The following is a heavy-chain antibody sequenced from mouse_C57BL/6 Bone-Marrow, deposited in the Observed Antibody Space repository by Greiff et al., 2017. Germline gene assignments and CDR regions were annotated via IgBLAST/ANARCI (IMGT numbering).Heavy chain of an antibody. CDR3: TRRRGGTFPF. J-gene: IGHJ3*01. Sequence: EVQGVESGGGLVQPGGSMQLSCAASGFTFSDARMDWVRQSTEKGLEWVAEIRNKSNNHATYYAESVKGRFTIARDDSKSRVYLQMNSLRAEDTGIYYCTRRRGGTFPFWGQGTLVTVSA. D-gene: IGHD3-3*01. CDR1: GFTFSDAR. V-gene: IGHV6-6*01. CDR2: IRNKSNNHAT.